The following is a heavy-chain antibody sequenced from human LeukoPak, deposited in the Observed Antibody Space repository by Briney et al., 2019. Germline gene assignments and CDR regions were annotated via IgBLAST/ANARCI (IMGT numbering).Heavy chain of an antibody. CDR3: ARFKRAGGWSYFDY. J-gene: IGHJ4*02. CDR2: TYYSGNP. Sequence: SETLSLTCTVSGGSISNYYWYWMRQPPGKGLEWIAYTYYSGNPNYNPSLKSRVTISVDTSKNQFSLILSPVTAADTAVYYCARFKRAGGWSYFDYWGQGTLVTVSS. V-gene: IGHV4-59*01. D-gene: IGHD6-19*01. CDR1: GGSISNYY.